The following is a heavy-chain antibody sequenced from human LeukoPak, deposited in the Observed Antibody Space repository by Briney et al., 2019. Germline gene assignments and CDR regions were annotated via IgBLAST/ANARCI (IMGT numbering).Heavy chain of an antibody. V-gene: IGHV3-23*01. CDR2: ISGSGGST. J-gene: IGHJ4*02. CDR3: AKHQWLVEEYYFDY. CDR1: GFTFSSYA. D-gene: IGHD6-19*01. Sequence: SGGSLRLSCAASGFTFSSYAMSWARQAPGKGLEWVSAISGSGGSTYYADSVKGRFTISRDNSKNTLYLQMNSLRAEDTAVYYCAKHQWLVEEYYFDYWGQGTLVTVSS.